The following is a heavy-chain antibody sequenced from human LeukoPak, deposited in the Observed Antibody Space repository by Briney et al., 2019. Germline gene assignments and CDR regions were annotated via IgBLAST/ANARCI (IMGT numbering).Heavy chain of an antibody. CDR2: IKQDGSEK. D-gene: IGHD3-10*01. CDR1: GFTFTTYW. Sequence: PGRSLSLSCAASGFTFTTYWMSWGRQAPGKGVEWEANIKQDGSEKKYVDSERGRFTISRDNANNSVYLQMDSLRAEDTAVYYCARSYGGLFARWGQGTLVTVSS. J-gene: IGHJ5*02. V-gene: IGHV3-7*04. CDR3: ARSYGGLFAR.